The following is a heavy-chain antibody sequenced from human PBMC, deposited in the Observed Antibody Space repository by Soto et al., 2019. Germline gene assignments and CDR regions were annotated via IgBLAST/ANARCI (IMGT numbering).Heavy chain of an antibody. D-gene: IGHD2-15*01. Sequence: SETLSLTCTVSGGSISGYYWSWIRQPPGKGLEWIGYMYNTGSTVYNPSFKSRVTISVDTSKNQFSLKLNSVTAADTAVYYCARDCMYCSGGSCYGYFDPWGQGTLVTVSS. CDR2: MYNTGST. J-gene: IGHJ5*02. V-gene: IGHV4-59*12. CDR3: ARDCMYCSGGSCYGYFDP. CDR1: GGSISGYY.